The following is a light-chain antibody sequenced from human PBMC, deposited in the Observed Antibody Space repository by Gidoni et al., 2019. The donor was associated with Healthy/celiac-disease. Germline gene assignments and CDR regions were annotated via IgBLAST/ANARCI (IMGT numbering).Light chain of an antibody. V-gene: IGKV2-28*01. CDR2: LGS. CDR3: MQAIQTRT. Sequence: IVLTQSPLSLPVTPGEPASISCRSSQSLLHSNGYNYLDWYLQKPGQSPQLLIYLGSNRASGVPDRFSGSGAGKDFTLKISRVEAEDVGVYYCMQAIQTRTFXQXTKVEIK. J-gene: IGKJ1*01. CDR1: QSLLHSNGYNY.